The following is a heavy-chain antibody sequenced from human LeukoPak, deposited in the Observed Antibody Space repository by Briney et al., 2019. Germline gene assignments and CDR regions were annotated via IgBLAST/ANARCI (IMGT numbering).Heavy chain of an antibody. CDR3: ARDRGASFYDYLDY. D-gene: IGHD3-16*01. V-gene: IGHV3-48*01. CDR1: GFPFSDYS. Sequence: PGGSLRLSCAASGFPFSDYSMNWVRQTPGKGLEWISYITSRSSATYYTDSVRGRFTISRDNAKNSLYLQMNSLRADDAAVYYCARDRGASFYDYLDYWGRGTLVTVSS. J-gene: IGHJ4*02. CDR2: ITSRSSAT.